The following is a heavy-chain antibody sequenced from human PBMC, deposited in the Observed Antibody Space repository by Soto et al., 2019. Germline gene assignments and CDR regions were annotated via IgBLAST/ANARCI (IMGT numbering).Heavy chain of an antibody. V-gene: IGHV4-39*01. D-gene: IGHD3-9*01. CDR1: GGSSSSGDYY. CDR2: IYSSGST. Sequence: SETLSVTCTVSGGSSSSGDYYWSWISQPPGKGLEWIGYIYSSGSTYYNPSLKSRVTLSVDATKNQFSLRLTSVTAADTAVYYCARRHSATWLFDYWGLGTLVTVSS. CDR3: ARRHSATWLFDY. J-gene: IGHJ4*02.